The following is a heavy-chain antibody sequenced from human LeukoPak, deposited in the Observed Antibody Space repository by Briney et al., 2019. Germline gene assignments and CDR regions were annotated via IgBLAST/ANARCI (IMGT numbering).Heavy chain of an antibody. CDR1: GGTFSSYA. Sequence: ASVKVSCKASGGTFSSYAISWVRQAPGQGLEWMGGIIPIFGTANYAQKFQGRVTITADESTSTAYMELSRLRSDDTAVYYCARAVGATLTLGYWGQGTLVTVSS. D-gene: IGHD1-26*01. J-gene: IGHJ4*02. CDR3: ARAVGATLTLGY. CDR2: IIPIFGTA. V-gene: IGHV1-69*01.